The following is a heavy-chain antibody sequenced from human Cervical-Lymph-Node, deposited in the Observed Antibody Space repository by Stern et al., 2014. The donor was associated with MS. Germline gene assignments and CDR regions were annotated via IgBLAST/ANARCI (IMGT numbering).Heavy chain of an antibody. J-gene: IGHJ4*02. V-gene: IGHV3-53*01. CDR3: ARVPPGYGSNSFFDY. D-gene: IGHD4-23*01. CDR2: IFSGGAT. Sequence: EVQLVESGGGLIQPGGSLRLSCAPSGFTVSSTYMSWVRQAPGRGLEWVSIIFSGGATAYEVSVKGRFTISRDNSRNTLYLQMNSLRAEDTAFYYCARVPPGYGSNSFFDYWGQGNLVTVSS. CDR1: GFTVSSTY.